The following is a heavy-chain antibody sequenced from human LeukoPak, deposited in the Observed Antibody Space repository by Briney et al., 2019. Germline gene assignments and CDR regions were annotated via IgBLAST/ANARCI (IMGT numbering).Heavy chain of an antibody. CDR3: ARVSRSRPVVGYCSGGSCYKGNAFDI. V-gene: IGHV1-18*01. CDR2: ISAYNGNT. D-gene: IGHD2-15*01. J-gene: IGHJ3*02. Sequence: ASVKVSCKASGYTFTSYGISWVRQAPGQGLEWMGWISAYNGNTNYAQKLQGRVTMTTDTSTSTAYMELRSLRSDDTAVYYCARVSRSRPVVGYCSGGSCYKGNAFDIWGQGTMVTVSS. CDR1: GYTFTSYG.